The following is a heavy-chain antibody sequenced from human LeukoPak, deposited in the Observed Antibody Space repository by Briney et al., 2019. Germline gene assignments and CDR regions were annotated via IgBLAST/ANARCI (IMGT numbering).Heavy chain of an antibody. Sequence: GGSLRLSCAASGFTFSSYGMHWVRQAPGKGLEWVAVISYDGSNKYYADSVKGRFTISRDNSKNTLYLQMNSLRAEDTAVYYCAKGISGSYMDYGMDVWGQGTTVTVSS. J-gene: IGHJ6*02. CDR3: AKGISGSYMDYGMDV. CDR1: GFTFSSYG. CDR2: ISYDGSNK. V-gene: IGHV3-30*18. D-gene: IGHD1-26*01.